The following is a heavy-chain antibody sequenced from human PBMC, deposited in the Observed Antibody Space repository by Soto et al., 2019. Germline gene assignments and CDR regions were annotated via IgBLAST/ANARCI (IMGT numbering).Heavy chain of an antibody. J-gene: IGHJ6*02. D-gene: IGHD6-13*01. V-gene: IGHV5-51*01. Sequence: GESLKISCQGSGYSFTNYWIGWVRQMPGKGLEWMGIIYPGNSDSRYGPSFQGQVSFSADKSINAAYLQWSSLKASDTAIYYCATSLAAAGYAYGMDVWGQGTTVTVSS. CDR3: ATSLAAAGYAYGMDV. CDR2: IYPGNSDS. CDR1: GYSFTNYW.